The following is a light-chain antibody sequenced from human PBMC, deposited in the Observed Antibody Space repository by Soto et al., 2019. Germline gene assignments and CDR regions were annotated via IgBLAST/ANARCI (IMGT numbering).Light chain of an antibody. CDR2: KAS. J-gene: IGKJ1*01. Sequence: DIQMTQSPSTLSASVGDRVSITCRASQSISRQLAWYQQKPGKAPNLLIYKASNLETGVPSRFTGSGSGTEFTLTISRLQADDLATYYWLQYQSYWTFGQGTKVEVK. CDR3: LQYQSYWT. CDR1: QSISRQ. V-gene: IGKV1-5*03.